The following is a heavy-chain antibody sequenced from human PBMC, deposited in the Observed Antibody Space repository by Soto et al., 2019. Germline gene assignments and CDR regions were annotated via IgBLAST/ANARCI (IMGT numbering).Heavy chain of an antibody. CDR1: GFTFSTYA. D-gene: IGHD2-15*01. V-gene: IGHV3-23*01. Sequence: EVQLLESGGGLVQPGGSLRLSCAASGFTFSTYAMSWVRQAPGKGLEWVSSISGSGGSTYYADSVKGRFTISRDNSKSTLYLQMNSLRADDTAVYYCAPKGWPPPGMDVWAQGTTVTVSS. CDR2: ISGSGGST. CDR3: APKGWPPPGMDV. J-gene: IGHJ6*02.